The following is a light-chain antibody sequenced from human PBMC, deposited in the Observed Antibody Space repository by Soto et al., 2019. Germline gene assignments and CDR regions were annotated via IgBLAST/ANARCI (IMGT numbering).Light chain of an antibody. V-gene: IGKV3-20*01. CDR3: QQYGSSYWT. CDR2: GAS. Sequence: IVLTQSPATLSLSPGERATLSCRASQSLTRNLAWYQHKPGQSPRLLIYGASTRATGIPDRFSGSGSGTDFTLTISRLEPEDFGVYYCQQYGSSYWTFGQGTKVDIK. CDR1: QSLTRN. J-gene: IGKJ1*01.